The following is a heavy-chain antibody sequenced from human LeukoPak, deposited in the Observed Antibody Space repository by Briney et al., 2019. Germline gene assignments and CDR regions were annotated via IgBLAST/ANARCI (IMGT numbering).Heavy chain of an antibody. CDR2: VSGIDGNT. J-gene: IGHJ4*02. V-gene: IGHV1-18*01. CDR1: GYKFTDYG. D-gene: IGHD3-10*01. CDR3: ARPGSDRARGWGYFDS. Sequence: SVKVSCKASGYKFTDYGVNWVRQAPGQGLEWMGWVSGIDGNTKYARNLQGRVTMTRDTSTSTAFMELRSLTSDDTAIYYCARPGSDRARGWGYFDSWGKGTLVTVSS.